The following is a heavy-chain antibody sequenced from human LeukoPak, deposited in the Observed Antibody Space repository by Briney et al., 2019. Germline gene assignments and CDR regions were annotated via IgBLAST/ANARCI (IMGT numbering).Heavy chain of an antibody. J-gene: IGHJ4*02. D-gene: IGHD3-22*01. CDR1: GGSFSGYY. Sequence: PSETLSLTCAVYGGSFSGYYWSWIRQPPGKGLEWIGEINHSGSTNYNPSLKSRVTISVDTSKNQFSLKLSSVTAADTAVYYCARGYYDSSGYYQFDYWGQGTLVTVSS. CDR2: INHSGST. CDR3: ARGYYDSSGYYQFDY. V-gene: IGHV4-34*01.